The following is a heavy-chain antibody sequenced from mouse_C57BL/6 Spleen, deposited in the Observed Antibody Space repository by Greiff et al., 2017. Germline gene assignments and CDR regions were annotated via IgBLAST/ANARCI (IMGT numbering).Heavy chain of an antibody. Sequence: QVHVKQPGAELVKPGASVKLSCKASGYTFTSYWMHWVKQRPGQGLEWIGMIHPNSGSTNYNEKFKSKATLTVDKSSSTAYMQLSSLTSEDSAVYYCARVGGLRYFDVWGTGTTVTVSS. D-gene: IGHD2-4*01. CDR1: GYTFTSYW. CDR2: IHPNSGST. CDR3: ARVGGLRYFDV. V-gene: IGHV1-64*01. J-gene: IGHJ1*03.